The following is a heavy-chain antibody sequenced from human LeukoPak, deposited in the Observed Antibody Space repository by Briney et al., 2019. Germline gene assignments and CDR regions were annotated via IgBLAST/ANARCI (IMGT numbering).Heavy chain of an antibody. J-gene: IGHJ4*02. CDR3: ARTGSSSWLVVEYYFDY. V-gene: IGHV3-7*01. D-gene: IGHD6-13*01. CDR2: IKQDGSEK. CDR1: GFTFSSYW. Sequence: GGSLRLSCAASGFTFSSYWMSWVRQAPGKGLKWVANIKQDGSEKYYVNSVKGRFTISRDNAKNSLYLQMNSLRAEDTAVYYCARTGSSSWLVVEYYFDYWGQGTLVTVSS.